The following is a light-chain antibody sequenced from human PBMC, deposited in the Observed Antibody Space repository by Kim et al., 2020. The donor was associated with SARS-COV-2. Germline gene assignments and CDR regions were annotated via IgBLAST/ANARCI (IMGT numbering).Light chain of an antibody. V-gene: IGKV3-20*01. CDR2: GAS. Sequence: LSPGERAPLSCRASQSVSSSYLAWYQQKPCQAPRLLFYGASSRATGIPDRFSGSGSGTDFTLTISRLEPEDFAVYYCQQYGSSPYTFGQGTKLEI. CDR1: QSVSSSY. CDR3: QQYGSSPYT. J-gene: IGKJ2*01.